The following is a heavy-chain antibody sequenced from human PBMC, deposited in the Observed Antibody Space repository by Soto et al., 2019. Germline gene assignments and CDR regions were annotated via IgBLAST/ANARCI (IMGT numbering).Heavy chain of an antibody. CDR2: ISYDGSNK. D-gene: IGHD5-18*01. CDR3: AKDRRIQLWLSPYYYYYGMDV. CDR1: GFTFSSYG. V-gene: IGHV3-30*18. J-gene: IGHJ6*02. Sequence: GGSLRLSCAAYGFTFSSYGMHWVRQAPGKGLEWVAVISYDGSNKYYADSVKGRFTISRDNSKNTLYLQMNSLRAEDTAVYYCAKDRRIQLWLSPYYYYYGMDVWGQGTTVTVSS.